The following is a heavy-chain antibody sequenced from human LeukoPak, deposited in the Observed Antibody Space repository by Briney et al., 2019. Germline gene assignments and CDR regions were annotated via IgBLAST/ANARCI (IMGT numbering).Heavy chain of an antibody. CDR3: VRFSSSWSYFDC. CDR2: IYYTGST. J-gene: IGHJ4*02. V-gene: IGHV4-59*02. CDR1: GVSVSTDY. Sequence: SETLSLTCTVSGVSVSTDYWSWIRQPPGKGLEWIGCIYYTGSTNYNPSLKSRVTISVDTSKNQFSLKLSSVTAADTALYYCVRFSSSWSYFDCWGQGTLVTVSS. D-gene: IGHD6-13*01.